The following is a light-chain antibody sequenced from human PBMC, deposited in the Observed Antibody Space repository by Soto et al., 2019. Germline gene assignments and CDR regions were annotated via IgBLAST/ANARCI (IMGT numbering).Light chain of an antibody. J-gene: IGKJ4*01. CDR3: QQGDSFPFT. CDR2: AAS. V-gene: IGKV1-12*01. CDR1: QDISRW. Sequence: DIQMTQSPSSVSASVGDRVTITCRASQDISRWVAWYPQKPGKAPKLLISAASSLQSGVPRRCSGSGSGTDFTLVISSLQAEDFATYFCQQGDSFPFTFGGGTKVEIK.